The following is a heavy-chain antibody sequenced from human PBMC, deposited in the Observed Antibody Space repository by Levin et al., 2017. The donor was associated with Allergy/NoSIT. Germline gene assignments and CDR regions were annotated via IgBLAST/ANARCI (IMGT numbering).Heavy chain of an antibody. CDR3: AREMSTMATGDY. CDR2: INPSGGST. Sequence: GASVKVSCKASGYTFTSYYMHWVRQAPGQGLEWMGIINPSGGSTSYAQKFQGRITMTRDTSTSTVYMELSSLRSEDTAVYYCAREMSTMATGDYWGQGTLVTVSS. J-gene: IGHJ4*02. V-gene: IGHV1-46*01. CDR1: GYTFTSYY. D-gene: IGHD5-24*01.